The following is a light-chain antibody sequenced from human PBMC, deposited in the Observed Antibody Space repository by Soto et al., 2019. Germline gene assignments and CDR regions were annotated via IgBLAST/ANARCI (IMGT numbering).Light chain of an antibody. J-gene: IGKJ4*01. V-gene: IGKV3D-20*02. CDR1: QSVSSSY. CDR3: QQRSNWPST. Sequence: EIVLTQSPGTLSLSPGERVTLSCRASQSVSSSYLAWYQQKPGQAPRLLIYDASNRATGIPARFSGSGSGTDFTLTITSLEPEDFAVYYCQQRSNWPSTFGGGTKVEI. CDR2: DAS.